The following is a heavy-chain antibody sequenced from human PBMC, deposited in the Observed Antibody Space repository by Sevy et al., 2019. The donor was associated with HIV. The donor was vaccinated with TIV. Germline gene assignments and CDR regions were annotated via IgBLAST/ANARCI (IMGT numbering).Heavy chain of an antibody. V-gene: IGHV5-51*01. CDR1: GYSFTSYW. CDR2: IYPGDSDT. D-gene: IGHD6-6*01. CDR3: ARTLGIAARRGGGFDY. J-gene: IGHJ4*02. Sequence: GESLKISCKGSGYSFTSYWIGWVRQMPGKGLEWMGIIYPGDSDTRYSPSFQGQVTISADKSISTAYLQWSSLKASDTAMYYCARTLGIAARRGGGFDYWGQGTLVTVSS.